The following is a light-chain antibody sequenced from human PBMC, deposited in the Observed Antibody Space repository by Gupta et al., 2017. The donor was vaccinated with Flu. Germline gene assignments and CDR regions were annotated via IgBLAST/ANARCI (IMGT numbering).Light chain of an antibody. Sequence: DIQMTQSPSTLSASVGDRVTITCRASQTISTWLDWYQQKPGKAPNLLIYKASTLESGVPSRFSGSGSGTEFILTISSLQPDDFATYYCQQYNTYPWTFGQGTKVEIK. CDR1: QTISTW. CDR3: QQYNTYPWT. CDR2: KAS. J-gene: IGKJ1*01. V-gene: IGKV1-5*03.